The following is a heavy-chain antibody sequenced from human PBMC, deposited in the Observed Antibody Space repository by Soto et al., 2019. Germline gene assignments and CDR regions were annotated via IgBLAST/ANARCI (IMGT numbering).Heavy chain of an antibody. CDR3: VGGSYYYAFDI. CDR1: GFTFSDYY. V-gene: IGHV3-11*06. CDR2: ISSSSSYT. D-gene: IGHD1-26*01. Sequence: GGSLRLSCAASGFTFSDYYMSWIRQAPGKGLEWVSYISSSSSYTNYADSVKGRFTISRDNAKNSLYLQMNSLRAEDTAVYYCVGGSYYYAFDIWGQGTMVTVSS. J-gene: IGHJ3*02.